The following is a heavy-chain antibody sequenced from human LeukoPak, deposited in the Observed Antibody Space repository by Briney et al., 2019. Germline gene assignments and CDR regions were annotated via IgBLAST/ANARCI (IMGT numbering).Heavy chain of an antibody. V-gene: IGHV4-30-2*01. D-gene: IGHD3-3*01. Sequence: PSETLSLTCTVSGGSISSGGYYWSWIRQPPGKGLEWIGYIYHSGSTYYNPSLKSRVTISVDRSKNQFSLKLSSVTAADTAVYYCAREGYYDFWSGYYTTPGYVDYWGQGTLVTVSS. CDR1: GGSISSGGYY. CDR3: AREGYYDFWSGYYTTPGYVDY. J-gene: IGHJ4*02. CDR2: IYHSGST.